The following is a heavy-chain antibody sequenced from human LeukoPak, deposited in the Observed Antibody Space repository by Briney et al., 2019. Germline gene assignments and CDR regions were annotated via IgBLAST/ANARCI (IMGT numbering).Heavy chain of an antibody. V-gene: IGHV1-69*13. Sequence: SVKVSCKASGGTFSSYAISWVRQAPGQGLEWMGGIIPIFGTANYAQKFQGRVTITAVESTSTAYMELSSLRFEDTAVYYCARTLWFGRAYYGMDVWGKGTTVTVSS. CDR1: GGTFSSYA. D-gene: IGHD3-10*01. J-gene: IGHJ6*04. CDR2: IIPIFGTA. CDR3: ARTLWFGRAYYGMDV.